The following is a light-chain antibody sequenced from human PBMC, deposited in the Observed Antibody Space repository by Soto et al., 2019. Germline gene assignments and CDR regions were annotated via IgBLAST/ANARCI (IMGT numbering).Light chain of an antibody. CDR2: EVT. J-gene: IGLJ1*01. CDR3: SSYTSSNTPYV. V-gene: IGLV2-14*01. CDR1: SSDVGAYHF. Sequence: LTPPASVSGSPGQSITISCTGSSSDVGAYHFVSWYQHHPGKAPKLILYEVTARPSGVSSRFSGSKSGNTASLTISGLQADDEAKYYCSSYTSSNTPYVFGTGTKVTVL.